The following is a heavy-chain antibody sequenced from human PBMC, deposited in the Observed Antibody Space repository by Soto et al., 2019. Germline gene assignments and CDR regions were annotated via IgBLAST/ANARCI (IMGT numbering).Heavy chain of an antibody. J-gene: IGHJ4*02. CDR1: GFPFSTYS. Sequence: EAELVESGGGLVQPGGSLRLSCAASGFPFSTYSMSWVRQAPGKGLEWISYISASTLTTFYADSVKGRFTISRDTAQNSLYLQMNSLRDEDTAVYYCARAPQLVAPAATGFDSWGQGTLVTVSS. V-gene: IGHV3-48*02. D-gene: IGHD2-2*01. CDR3: ARAPQLVAPAATGFDS. CDR2: ISASTLTT.